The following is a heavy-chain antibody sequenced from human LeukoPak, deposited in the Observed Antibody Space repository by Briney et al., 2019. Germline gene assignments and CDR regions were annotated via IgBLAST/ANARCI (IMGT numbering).Heavy chain of an antibody. CDR3: AKSVESAVTTNPYFDY. CDR2: IRGSGGST. D-gene: IGHD4-17*01. Sequence: QSGGSLRLYCAASGFTFSDYAMSWVRQALGKGLKWVSVIRGSGGSTYNVDPVKGRFTISRDNSKNTLYLQMNSLRAEDTAVYYCAKSVESAVTTNPYFDYWGQGILVTVSS. CDR1: GFTFSDYA. J-gene: IGHJ4*02. V-gene: IGHV3-23*01.